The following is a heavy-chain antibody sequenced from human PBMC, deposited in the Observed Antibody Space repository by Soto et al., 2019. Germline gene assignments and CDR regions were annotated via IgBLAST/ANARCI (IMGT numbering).Heavy chain of an antibody. CDR2: IYYSGSP. Sequence: PSETLSLTCTVSGGSISTGGYYWSWIRQHPGKGLEWIGYIYYSGSPYYNPSLKSRVSMSVDTSKNQFSLKLSSLAAADTAVYYCARLSAPGPHKPYYFDYGGRETLVTVS. J-gene: IGHJ4*02. V-gene: IGHV4-31*03. CDR1: GGSISTGGYY. D-gene: IGHD3-10*01. CDR3: ARLSAPGPHKPYYFDY.